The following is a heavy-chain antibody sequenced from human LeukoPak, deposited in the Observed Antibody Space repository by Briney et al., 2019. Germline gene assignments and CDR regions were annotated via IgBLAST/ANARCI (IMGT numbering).Heavy chain of an antibody. CDR3: ARAVGGVTSYYYYYYYMDV. CDR2: IYYSGST. V-gene: IGHV4-59*01. CDR1: GGSISSYY. J-gene: IGHJ6*03. Sequence: SETLSLTCTVSGGSISSYYWSWIRQPPGKGLEWIGYIYYSGSTNYNPSLKSRVTISVDTSKNQFSLKLSSVTAADTAVYYCARAVGGVTSYYYYYYYMDVWGKGTTVTISS. D-gene: IGHD3-16*01.